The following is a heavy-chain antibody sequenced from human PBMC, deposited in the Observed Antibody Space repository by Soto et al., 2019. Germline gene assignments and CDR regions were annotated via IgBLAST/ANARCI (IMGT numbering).Heavy chain of an antibody. CDR3: ARWDSDRVDGNGYLGRH. V-gene: IGHV3-74*01. CDR1: GFTFSSYW. J-gene: IGHJ4*02. CDR2: IKTDGSGT. Sequence: EVQLVESGGGLVQPGESLTLSCAASGFTFSSYWMHWVRQAPGKGLVWVSRIKTDGSGTYYADSVQGRFTISRDNAKNTLYLQMNSLRVAETAVHFCARWDSDRVDGNGYLGRHWGQGTLVTVSS. D-gene: IGHD5-18*01.